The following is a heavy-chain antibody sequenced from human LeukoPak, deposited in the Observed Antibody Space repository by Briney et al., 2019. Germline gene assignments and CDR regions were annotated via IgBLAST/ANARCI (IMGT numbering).Heavy chain of an antibody. CDR3: ARVIAIFGLDTTDFYMDV. V-gene: IGHV4-59*11. CDR2: TSGSI. D-gene: IGHD3/OR15-3a*01. Sequence: SETLSLTCAVSSASISSHYWSWIRQPPGKGLEWIGYTSGSISDNPSLQSRVAVSVDPSQNQVSLSLTSVTAADTAVYYCARVIAIFGLDTTDFYMDVWGKGTTVTVSS. CDR1: SASISSHY. J-gene: IGHJ6*03.